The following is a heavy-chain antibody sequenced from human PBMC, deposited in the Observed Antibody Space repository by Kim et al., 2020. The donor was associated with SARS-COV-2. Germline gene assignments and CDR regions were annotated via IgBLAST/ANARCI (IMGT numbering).Heavy chain of an antibody. D-gene: IGHD5-12*01. CDR3: ASAEDIVATPDAFDI. J-gene: IGHJ3*02. Sequence: PTLKRRVTISVDTSKNQFSLKLSSVTAADTAVYYCASAEDIVATPDAFDIWGQGTMVTVSS. V-gene: IGHV4-39*01.